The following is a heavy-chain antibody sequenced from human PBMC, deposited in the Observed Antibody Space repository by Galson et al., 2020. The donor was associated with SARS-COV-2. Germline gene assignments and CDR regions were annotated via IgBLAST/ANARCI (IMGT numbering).Heavy chain of an antibody. CDR3: ARGTDQETYYYDSSGYYYWYFDL. J-gene: IGHJ2*01. CDR2: INTNTGNP. Sequence: ASVKVSCKASGYTFTSYAMNWVRQAPGQGLEWMGWINTNTGNPTYAQGFTGRFVFSLDTSVSTAYLQISSLKAEDTAVYYCARGTDQETYYYDSSGYYYWYFDLWGRGTLVTVSS. CDR1: GYTFTSYA. D-gene: IGHD3-22*01. V-gene: IGHV7-4-1*02.